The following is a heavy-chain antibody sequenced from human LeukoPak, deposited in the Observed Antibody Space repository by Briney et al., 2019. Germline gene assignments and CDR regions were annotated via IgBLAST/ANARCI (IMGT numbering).Heavy chain of an antibody. CDR1: GFTFSNSA. V-gene: IGHV3-23*01. CDR2: LSGSGITT. J-gene: IGHJ4*01. D-gene: IGHD6-19*01. CDR3: AKGIYSSGWSYFDY. Sequence: GRSLRLSCAASGFTFSNSAMSWVRQAPGKGLEWVSTLSGSGITTYYADSVKGRFTISRDNSKNTLYLQMNSLRAEDTAVYYCAKGIYSSGWSYFDYWGHGTLVTVSS.